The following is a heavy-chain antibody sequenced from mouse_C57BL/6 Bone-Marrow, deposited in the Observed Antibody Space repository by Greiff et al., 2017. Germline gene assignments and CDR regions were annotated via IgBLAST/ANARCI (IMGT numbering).Heavy chain of an antibody. Sequence: EVKVVESGGGLVKPGGSLKLSCAASGFTFSDYGMHWVRQAPEKGLEWVAYISSGSSTIYYADTVKGRFTISRDNAKNTLFLQMTSLRSEDTAMYYCARGYSNYFAWCAYWGQGTLVTVSA. D-gene: IGHD2-5*01. CDR3: ARGYSNYFAWCAY. J-gene: IGHJ3*01. CDR2: ISSGSSTI. CDR1: GFTFSDYG. V-gene: IGHV5-17*01.